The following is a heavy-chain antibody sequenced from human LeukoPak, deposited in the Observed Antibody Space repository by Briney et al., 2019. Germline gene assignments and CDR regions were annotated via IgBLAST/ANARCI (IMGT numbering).Heavy chain of an antibody. D-gene: IGHD1-26*01. Sequence: PGGSLRLSCAASGFTFSTYWMNWFRQTPGKGLEWVAKIKADGGEKDHVASVKGRFTISRDNAKNSLYLQMNSLRAEDTAVYYCARDSGSYSYWGQGTLVTVSS. CDR2: IKADGGEK. CDR3: ARDSGSYSY. J-gene: IGHJ4*02. V-gene: IGHV3-7*01. CDR1: GFTFSTYW.